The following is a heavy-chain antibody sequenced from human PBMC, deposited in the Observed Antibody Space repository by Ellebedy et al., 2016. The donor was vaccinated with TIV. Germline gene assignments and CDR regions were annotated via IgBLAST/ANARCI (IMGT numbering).Heavy chain of an antibody. CDR3: AKAGRYYGSGSYYHYFDY. J-gene: IGHJ4*02. CDR2: ISWNSGSI. V-gene: IGHV3-9*01. Sequence: GGSLRLSXAASGFTFDDYAMHWVRQAPGKGLEWVSGISWNSGSIGYADSVKGRFTISRDNAKNSLYLQMNSLRAEDTALYYCAKAGRYYGSGSYYHYFDYWGQGTLVTVSS. D-gene: IGHD3-10*01. CDR1: GFTFDDYA.